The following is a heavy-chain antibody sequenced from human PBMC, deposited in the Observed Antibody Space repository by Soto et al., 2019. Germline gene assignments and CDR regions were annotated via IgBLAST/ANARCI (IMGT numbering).Heavy chain of an antibody. CDR2: IYWDDDK. D-gene: IGHD3-10*01. CDR3: AHHPYYGLGSSSFDY. J-gene: IGHJ4*02. V-gene: IGHV2-5*02. Sequence: QITLKESGPTLVRPTQTLTLTCTFSGFSLTTSGVGVGWIRQPPGKALEWLAVIYWDDDKRYSSSLKSRLTIPQHTSNNQVVLTMTNMDPVDTATYYCAHHPYYGLGSSSFDYWGQGTLVTVSS. CDR1: GFSLTTSGVG.